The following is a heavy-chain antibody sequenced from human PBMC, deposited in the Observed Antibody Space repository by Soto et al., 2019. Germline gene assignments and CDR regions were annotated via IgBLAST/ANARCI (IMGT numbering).Heavy chain of an antibody. CDR3: AIPKTPYYYDSSAPGAFDI. CDR1: GGTFSSYA. V-gene: IGHV1-69*06. J-gene: IGHJ3*02. CDR2: IIPIFGTA. D-gene: IGHD3-22*01. Sequence: GASVKVSCKASGGTFSSYAISWVRQAPGQGLEWMGGIIPIFGTANYAQKFQGRVTITADKSTSTAYMELSSLRSEDTAVYYCAIPKTPYYYDSSAPGAFDIWGQGTMVTVSS.